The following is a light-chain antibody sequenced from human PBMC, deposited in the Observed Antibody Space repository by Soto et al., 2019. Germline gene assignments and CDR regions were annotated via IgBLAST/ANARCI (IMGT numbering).Light chain of an antibody. CDR3: AAWDDSLNGVI. CDR2: YDD. J-gene: IGLJ2*01. CDR1: SSNIGNNA. Sequence: QSVLTQPPSVSEAPRQWVTISCSGGSSNIGNNAVNWYQQLPGKAPKLLIYYDDLLPSGVSDRFSGSKSGTSASLAISGLQPEDDADSYCAAWDDSLNGVIFGGGTQLTVL. V-gene: IGLV1-36*01.